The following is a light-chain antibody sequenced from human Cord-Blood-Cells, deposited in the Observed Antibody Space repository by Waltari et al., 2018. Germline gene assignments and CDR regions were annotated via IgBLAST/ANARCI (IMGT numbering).Light chain of an antibody. J-gene: IGKJ4*01. CDR2: DAS. Sequence: EIVLTQSPATLPLSPGERATLPCRASQSVSSYLAWYQQKPGKPPRLLIYDASNRASGIPARFSGSGSGTDFTLTISSLEPEDFAVYYGQQRSNWPPLTFGGGTKVEIK. CDR3: QQRSNWPPLT. V-gene: IGKV3-11*01. CDR1: QSVSSY.